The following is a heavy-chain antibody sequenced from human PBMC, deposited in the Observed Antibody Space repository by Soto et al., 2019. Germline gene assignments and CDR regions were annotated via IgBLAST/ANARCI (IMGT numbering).Heavy chain of an antibody. CDR1: GGSISNSNW. Sequence: QVQLQESGPGLVKPSGTLSLTCAVFGGSISNSNWWTWVRQPPGKGLDWIGELFHSGSTNYNSSLMGRVTISVDKANNHFSLKLSSVTAADTAVYYCAHRTIVGAAIWGQGTLVTVSS. CDR2: LFHSGST. D-gene: IGHD1-26*01. CDR3: AHRTIVGAAI. V-gene: IGHV4-4*02. J-gene: IGHJ4*02.